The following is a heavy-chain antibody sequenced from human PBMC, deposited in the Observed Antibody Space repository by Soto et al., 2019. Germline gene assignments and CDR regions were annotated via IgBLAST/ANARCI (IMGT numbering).Heavy chain of an antibody. CDR3: ARDYYGSCHPYVMDG. J-gene: IGHJ6*02. D-gene: IGHD3-10*01. CDR1: GGSISSGDYY. V-gene: IGHV4-30-4*01. CDR2: IYYSGST. Sequence: SETLSLTCTVSGGSISSGDYYWSWIRQPPGKGLEWIGYIYYSGSTYYNPSLKSRVTISVDTSKNQFSLKLSSVTAADTAVYYCARDYYGSCHPYVMDGWGQGATVTVS.